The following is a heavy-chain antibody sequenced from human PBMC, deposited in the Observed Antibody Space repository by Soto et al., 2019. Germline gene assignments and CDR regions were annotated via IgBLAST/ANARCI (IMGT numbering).Heavy chain of an antibody. CDR2: IYSGGST. CDR1: GFTVSSNY. CDR3: ARVYYPDYFDY. Sequence: EVQLVESGGGLVQPGGSLRLSCAASGFTVSSNYMSWVRQAPGKGLEWVSVIYSGGSTYYADSVKGRFTISRDNSKNTLYRQMNSLRAEDTAVYYCARVYYPDYFDYWGQGTLVTVSS. D-gene: IGHD3-10*01. V-gene: IGHV3-66*01. J-gene: IGHJ4*02.